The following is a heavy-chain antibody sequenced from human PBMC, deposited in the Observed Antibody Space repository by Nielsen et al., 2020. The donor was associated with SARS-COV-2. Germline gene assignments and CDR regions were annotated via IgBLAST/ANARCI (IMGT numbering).Heavy chain of an antibody. Sequence: GESLKISCAASGFTFSSYAMSWVRQAPGKGLEWVSAISGSGGFTNYADSVKGRFTIFRDKSKNTLYPQMYSLRAEDTAIYYCAREGNGDYVVYWGQGTLVTVSS. CDR2: ISGSGGFT. CDR3: AREGNGDYVVY. CDR1: GFTFSSYA. D-gene: IGHD1-1*01. J-gene: IGHJ4*02. V-gene: IGHV3-23*01.